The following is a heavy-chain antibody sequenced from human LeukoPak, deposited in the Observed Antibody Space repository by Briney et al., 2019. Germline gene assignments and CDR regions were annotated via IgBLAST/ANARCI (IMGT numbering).Heavy chain of an antibody. V-gene: IGHV3-66*01. CDR2: IYSGGST. CDR1: GFTVSSNY. D-gene: IGHD3-10*01. CDR3: ARCITMVRGVISYYFDY. Sequence: PGGSLTLSCAASGFTVSSNYMSWVRQAPGKGLEWVSVIYSGGSTYYADSVKGRFTISRDNSKNTLYLQMNSLRAEDTAVYYCARCITMVRGVISYYFDYWGQGTLVTVSS. J-gene: IGHJ4*02.